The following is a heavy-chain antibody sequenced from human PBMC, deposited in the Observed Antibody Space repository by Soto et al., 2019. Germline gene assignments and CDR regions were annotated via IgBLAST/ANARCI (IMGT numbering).Heavy chain of an antibody. CDR2: IYYSGSP. J-gene: IGHJ6*02. CDR1: GGSISSGGYY. CDR3: ARGGRRSPGMDV. V-gene: IGHV4-31*03. Sequence: QVQLQESGPGLVKPSQTLSLTCTVSGGSISSGGYYWSWIRQHPGKGLEWIGYIYYSGSPYYNPSLKRRVTISVDTSKNQFSLKLSSVTAADTAVYYCARGGRRSPGMDVWGQGTTVTVSS.